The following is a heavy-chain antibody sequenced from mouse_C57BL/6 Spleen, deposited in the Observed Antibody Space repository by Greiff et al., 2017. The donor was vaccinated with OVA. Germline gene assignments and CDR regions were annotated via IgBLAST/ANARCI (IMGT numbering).Heavy chain of an antibody. CDR2: IDPSDSYT. Sequence: QVQLQQPGAELVMPGASVKLSCKASGYTFTSYWMHWVKQRPGQGLEWIGEIDPSDSYTNYNPKFKGKFTLTVDKSSSTAYMQLSSLTSEDSAVYYCARGIYYGNYEKGMDYWGQGTSVTVSS. D-gene: IGHD2-1*01. CDR3: ARGIYYGNYEKGMDY. CDR1: GYTFTSYW. J-gene: IGHJ4*01. V-gene: IGHV1-69*01.